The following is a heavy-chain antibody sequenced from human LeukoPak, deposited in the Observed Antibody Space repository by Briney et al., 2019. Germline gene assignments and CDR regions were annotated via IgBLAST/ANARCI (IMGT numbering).Heavy chain of an antibody. CDR3: ARALGYCSGGSCYSILGYYYYYMDV. CDR1: GYTFTSYD. CDR2: MNPNSGNT. Sequence: ASVKVSCTASGYTFTSYDINWVRQATGQGLEWMGWMNPNSGNTAYAQKFQCRVNMIRNTSISKAYMELSSLRSEDTAVYYCARALGYCSGGSCYSILGYYYYYMDVWGKGTTVTVSS. V-gene: IGHV1-8*01. D-gene: IGHD2-15*01. J-gene: IGHJ6*03.